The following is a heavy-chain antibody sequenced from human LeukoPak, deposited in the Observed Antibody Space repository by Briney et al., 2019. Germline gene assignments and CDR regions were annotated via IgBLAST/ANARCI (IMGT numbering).Heavy chain of an antibody. Sequence: SETLSLTCAVYGGSFSDYYWNWIRQPPGKGLEWIGEINHSGSTNYNPSLKSRVTISIDTSKNHFSLKLSSVTAADTAMYYCTRRLFAADENWNWFDPWGQGTLVTVSS. J-gene: IGHJ5*02. CDR1: GGSFSDYY. V-gene: IGHV4-34*01. CDR2: INHSGST. CDR3: TRRLFAADENWNWFDP. D-gene: IGHD6-13*01.